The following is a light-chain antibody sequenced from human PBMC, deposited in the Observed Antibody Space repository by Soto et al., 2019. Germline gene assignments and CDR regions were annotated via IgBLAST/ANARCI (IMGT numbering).Light chain of an antibody. J-gene: IGKJ1*01. CDR1: QSVSSSS. CDR2: GAS. Sequence: EIVLTQFPDTLSLSPGERATLSCRASQSVSSSSLAWYQQKRGQAPRLLIHGASSRATGIPDRFNGSGSGTDFTLTISRLEPEDFAVYYCQQYGSSPRTFGQGTKVEV. V-gene: IGKV3-20*01. CDR3: QQYGSSPRT.